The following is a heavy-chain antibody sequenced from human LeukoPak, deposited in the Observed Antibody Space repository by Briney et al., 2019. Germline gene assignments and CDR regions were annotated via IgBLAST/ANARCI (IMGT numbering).Heavy chain of an antibody. CDR2: IYYSGST. Sequence: PSETLSLTCTVSGGSISSSSYYWGWICQPPGKGLEWIGSIYYSGSTYYNPSLKSRVTISVDTSKNQFSLKLSSVTAADTAVYYCARGIAAAGYYFDYWGQGTLVTVSS. CDR1: GGSISSSSYY. D-gene: IGHD6-13*01. CDR3: ARGIAAAGYYFDY. V-gene: IGHV4-39*01. J-gene: IGHJ4*02.